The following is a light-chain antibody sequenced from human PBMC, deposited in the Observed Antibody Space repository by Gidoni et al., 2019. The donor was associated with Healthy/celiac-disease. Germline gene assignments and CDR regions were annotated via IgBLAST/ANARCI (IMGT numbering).Light chain of an antibody. J-gene: IGLJ2*01. Sequence: SYVLTQPPSVSVAPGKTARITCGGNNIGSKSVQWYQQKPGQAPVLVVYDDSDRPSGIPERFSGSNSGNTATLTISRVEAGDEADYYCQVWDSSSDHPYVVFGGGTKLTVL. CDR1: NIGSKS. V-gene: IGLV3-21*03. CDR3: QVWDSSSDHPYVV. CDR2: DDS.